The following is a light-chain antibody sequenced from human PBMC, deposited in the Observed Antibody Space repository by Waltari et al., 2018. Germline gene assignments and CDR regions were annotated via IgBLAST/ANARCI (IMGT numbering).Light chain of an antibody. V-gene: IGLV1-44*01. J-gene: IGLJ3*02. CDR2: RNN. Sequence: QSVLTQPPSASGTPGQRVTIPCSGSNPHIGRKNVTWYQQLPGTAPKPPIYRNNQRPSGVPDRFSGSKSGTSASLAISGLQSEDEADYYCATWDDSLNGQVFGGGTKLTVL. CDR1: NPHIGRKN. CDR3: ATWDDSLNGQV.